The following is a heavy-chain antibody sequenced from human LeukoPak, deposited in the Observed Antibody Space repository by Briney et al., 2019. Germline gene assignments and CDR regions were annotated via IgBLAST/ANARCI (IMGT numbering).Heavy chain of an antibody. CDR1: GFTFTNNW. D-gene: IGHD5-24*01. V-gene: IGHV3-7*01. J-gene: IGHJ5*02. Sequence: PGGSLRLSCAASGFTFTNNWMTWFRQAPGKGLEWVANVNEDGSETNYVDSVKGRFTISRDNAKNSVYLQMNNLRVEETAVYYCARGRGWIDPWGQGTLVTVSS. CDR2: VNEDGSET. CDR3: ARGRGWIDP.